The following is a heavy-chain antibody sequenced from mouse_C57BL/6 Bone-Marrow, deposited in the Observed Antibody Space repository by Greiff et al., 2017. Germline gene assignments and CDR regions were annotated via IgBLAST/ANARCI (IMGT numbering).Heavy chain of an antibody. V-gene: IGHV1-9*01. J-gene: IGHJ1*03. CDR2: ILPGSGST. D-gene: IGHD2-2*01. CDR3: ARGMVTTRYWYFDV. Sequence: QVQLQQSGAELMKPGASVKLSCKATGYTFTGYWIEWVKQRPGHGLEWIGEILPGSGSTNYNEKFKGKATFTADTSSNTAYMQLSILTTEDSAIYYCARGMVTTRYWYFDVWGTGTTVTVSS. CDR1: GYTFTGYW.